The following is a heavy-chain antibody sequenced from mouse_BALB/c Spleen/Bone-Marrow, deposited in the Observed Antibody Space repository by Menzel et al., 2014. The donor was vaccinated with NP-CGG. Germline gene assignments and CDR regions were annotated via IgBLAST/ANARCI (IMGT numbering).Heavy chain of an antibody. D-gene: IGHD4-1*01. Sequence: VQLQQSGGGLVQPGGSRKLSCAASGFTFSSFGMHWVRQAPEKGLEWVAYISSGSSIIYYADTVKGRLTISRDDPKNTLFLQMTSLRSEDTAMYYCTRGGNWDDFDYWGQGTTLTVSS. CDR1: GFTFSSFG. J-gene: IGHJ2*01. V-gene: IGHV5-17*02. CDR2: ISSGSSII. CDR3: TRGGNWDDFDY.